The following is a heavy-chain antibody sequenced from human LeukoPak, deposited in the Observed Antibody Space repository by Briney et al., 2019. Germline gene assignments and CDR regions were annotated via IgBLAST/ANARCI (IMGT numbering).Heavy chain of an antibody. CDR1: AYSISSGYY. CDR2: IYHSGST. D-gene: IGHD3-22*01. CDR3: AREASYYFDTSGFLEY. Sequence: SETLSLTCTVSAYSISSGYYWGWIRQPPGKGLEWIGSIYHSGSTYYTPSLKSRVTMSVDTSKNQFSLKLTSVTAADTAVYYCAREASYYFDTSGFLEYWGQGTLVTVSS. J-gene: IGHJ4*02. V-gene: IGHV4-38-2*02.